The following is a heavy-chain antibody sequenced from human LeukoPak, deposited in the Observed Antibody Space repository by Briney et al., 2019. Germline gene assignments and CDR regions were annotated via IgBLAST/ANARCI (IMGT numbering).Heavy chain of an antibody. CDR1: GFTFSSYS. D-gene: IGHD2-8*02. V-gene: IGHV3-21*01. J-gene: IGHJ4*02. CDR3: ARDLALLYYFDY. Sequence: GGSLRLSCAASGFTFSSYSMNWVRQAPGKGLEWVSSISSSSSYIYYADSVKGRFTISRDNAKNSLYLQMNSLRAEDTAVYYCARDLALLYYFDYWGQGTLVTVSS. CDR2: ISSSSSYI.